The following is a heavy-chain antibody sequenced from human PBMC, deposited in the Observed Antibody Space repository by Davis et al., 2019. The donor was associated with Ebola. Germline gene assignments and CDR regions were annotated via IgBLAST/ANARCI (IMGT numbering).Heavy chain of an antibody. CDR3: AKSNGAYYYYGMDV. V-gene: IGHV3-30*18. D-gene: IGHD3-10*01. Sequence: PGGSLRLSCAASGFTFGSYGMHWVRQAPGKGLEWVAVISYDGSNKYYADSVKGRFTISRDNSKNTLYLQMNSLRAEDTAVYYCAKSNGAYYYYGMDVWGQGTTVTVSS. J-gene: IGHJ6*02. CDR2: ISYDGSNK. CDR1: GFTFGSYG.